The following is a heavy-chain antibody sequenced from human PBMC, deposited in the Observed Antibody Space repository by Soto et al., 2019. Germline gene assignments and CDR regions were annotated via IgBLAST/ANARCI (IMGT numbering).Heavy chain of an antibody. CDR3: TTDSRTTLPEIRFDY. CDR1: GLPFNKAW. CDR2: VKSKADGGSG. D-gene: IGHD1-26*01. J-gene: IGHJ4*01. Sequence: GGSLRLSCAAWGLPFNKAWINWVRQVPGKGLEWVGRVKSKADGGSGDYAAPVKGRFVVSRDDSKDIVYLQMNSLKIEDTGVYYCTTDSRTTLPEIRFDYWGHGTQVTVSS. V-gene: IGHV3-15*07.